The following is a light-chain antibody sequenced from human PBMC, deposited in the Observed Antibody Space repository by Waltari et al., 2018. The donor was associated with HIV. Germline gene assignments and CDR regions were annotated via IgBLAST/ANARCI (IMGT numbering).Light chain of an antibody. V-gene: IGKV1-5*03. CDR1: QDVSNW. CDR3: QQYNSDPS. CDR2: KAS. Sequence: DIHMTQSPSTLSAFIGDRVTITCRARQDVSNWLAWYQQKPGKAPKLLIHKASVLENGGALRFSGSGFETEFTLIIDSLEPDDFATYYCQQYNSDPSFGQGTRLEMK. J-gene: IGKJ5*01.